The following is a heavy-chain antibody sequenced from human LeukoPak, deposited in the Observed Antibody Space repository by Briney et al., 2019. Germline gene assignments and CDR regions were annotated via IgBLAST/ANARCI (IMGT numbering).Heavy chain of an antibody. D-gene: IGHD1-1*01. CDR3: AKPRAMTTGVGRYFDL. CDR1: GFTFDDYA. Sequence: PGRSLRLSCAASGFTFDDYAMHWVRQAPGKGLEWVSGISWNSGSIGYADSVKGRFTISRDNSKNTLYLQMNSLRAEDTATYYCAKPRAMTTGVGRYFDLWGRGTLVTVSS. V-gene: IGHV3-9*01. J-gene: IGHJ2*01. CDR2: ISWNSGSI.